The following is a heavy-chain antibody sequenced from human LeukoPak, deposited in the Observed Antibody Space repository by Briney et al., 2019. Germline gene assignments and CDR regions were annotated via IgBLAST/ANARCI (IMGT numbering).Heavy chain of an antibody. Sequence: SETLSLTCAVYGGSFSGYYWSWIRQPPGKGLEWIGEINHSGSTNYNPSLKSRVTISVDTSKNQFSLKLSFVTAADTAVYYCARGRYSSRNLDYWGQGTLVTVSS. CDR1: GGSFSGYY. CDR2: INHSGST. J-gene: IGHJ4*02. CDR3: ARGRYSSRNLDY. D-gene: IGHD6-13*01. V-gene: IGHV4-34*01.